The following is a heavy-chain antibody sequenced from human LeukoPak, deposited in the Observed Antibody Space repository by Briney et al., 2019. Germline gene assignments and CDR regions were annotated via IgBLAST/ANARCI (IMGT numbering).Heavy chain of an antibody. D-gene: IGHD3-10*01. V-gene: IGHV1-69*04. J-gene: IGHJ4*02. Sequence: SSVKVSCKASGGTFSSYAISWVRQAPGQGLEWIGRIIPILGIANYEHKLQGRVTVTADKSTSTAYMELSSLRSEDTAVYYCARDKLQGFGELLWIPTFDYWGPGTLVTVS. CDR2: IIPILGIA. CDR3: ARDKLQGFGELLWIPTFDY. CDR1: GGTFSSYA.